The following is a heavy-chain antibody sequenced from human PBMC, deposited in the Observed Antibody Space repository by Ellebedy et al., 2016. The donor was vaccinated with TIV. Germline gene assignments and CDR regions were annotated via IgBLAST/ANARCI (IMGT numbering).Heavy chain of an antibody. D-gene: IGHD4-17*01. Sequence: GESLKISXAASGFSFSIYAMSWVRQAPRKGLGWVSSITGSGGSTYYADSVKGRFTISRDNSKNTLYLQMNSLRVEDTAIYYCAKDPPSFGDYPAFDNWGQGTLVAVSS. V-gene: IGHV3-23*01. CDR2: ITGSGGST. CDR1: GFSFSIYA. J-gene: IGHJ4*02. CDR3: AKDPPSFGDYPAFDN.